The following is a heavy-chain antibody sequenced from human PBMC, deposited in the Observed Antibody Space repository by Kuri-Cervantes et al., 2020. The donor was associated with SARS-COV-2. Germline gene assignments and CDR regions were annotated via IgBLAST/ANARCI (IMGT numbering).Heavy chain of an antibody. CDR1: GYTFTSYA. Sequence: SVKVSCKASGYTFTSYAMHWVRQAPGQRLEWMGGIIPIFGTANYAQKFQGRVTITADKSTSTAYMELSSLRSDDTAVYYCARYGFKVVVPAANNAFDIWGQGTMVTVSS. D-gene: IGHD2-2*01. CDR3: ARYGFKVVVPAANNAFDI. J-gene: IGHJ3*02. V-gene: IGHV1-69*06. CDR2: IIPIFGTA.